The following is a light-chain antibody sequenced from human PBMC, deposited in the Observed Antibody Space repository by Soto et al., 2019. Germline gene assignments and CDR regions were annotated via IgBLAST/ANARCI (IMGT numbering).Light chain of an antibody. CDR1: QSVTNW. Sequence: DIPLTQSPSTLSASVGDRVTITCRASQSVTNWLAWYQQEPGKAPKLLINKASELQSGIPSRFSGSGSGTEFTLTINSLQPEDIGTYYCQQFNAYSPWTFGQGTRVEI. J-gene: IGKJ1*01. V-gene: IGKV1-5*03. CDR3: QQFNAYSPWT. CDR2: KAS.